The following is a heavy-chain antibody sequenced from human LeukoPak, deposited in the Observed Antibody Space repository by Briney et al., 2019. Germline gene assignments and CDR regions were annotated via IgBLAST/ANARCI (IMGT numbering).Heavy chain of an antibody. CDR2: IYYRGST. D-gene: IGHD1-26*01. J-gene: IGHJ6*02. Sequence: TSQTLSLTCTVSGGSISSGGYYWSWIRQHPGRGLEWIGYIYYRGSTYYNPSLKSRVTMSVDTSKNLFSLKVSSVTAADTAVYYSARRRSNYYGMDVWGQGTTVTVSS. CDR3: ARRRSNYYGMDV. V-gene: IGHV4-31*03. CDR1: GGSISSGGYY.